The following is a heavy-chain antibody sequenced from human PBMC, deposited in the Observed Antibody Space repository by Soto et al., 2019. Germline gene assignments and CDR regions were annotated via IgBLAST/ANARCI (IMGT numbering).Heavy chain of an antibody. V-gene: IGHV1-69*12. CDR1: GGTFSSYA. CDR2: IIPIFGTA. D-gene: IGHD4-17*01. CDR3: ARAADRTTVTTYFDY. J-gene: IGHJ4*02. Sequence: QVQLVQSGAEVKKPGSSVKVSCKASGGTFSSYAISWVRQAPGQGLEWMGGIIPIFGTANYAQKFQGRVTITVDLSMXTAYMELSSLRSEDTAVYYCARAADRTTVTTYFDYWGQGTLVTVSS.